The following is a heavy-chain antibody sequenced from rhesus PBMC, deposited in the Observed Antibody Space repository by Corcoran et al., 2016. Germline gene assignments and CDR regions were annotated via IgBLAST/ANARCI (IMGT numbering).Heavy chain of an antibody. CDR2: IYGSSTST. J-gene: IGHJ4*01. D-gene: IGHD5-24*01. Sequence: QVQLQESGPGVVKPSETLSLTCAVSGGSISDSYRWSWIRQPPGKGLEWIGYIYGSSTSTNYNPSLKSRVTISKDTSKNQFSLKLSSVTAADTAVYYCARGWCSGYSFDYWGQGVLVTVSS. CDR3: ARGWCSGYSFDY. V-gene: IGHV4S10*01. CDR1: GGSISDSYR.